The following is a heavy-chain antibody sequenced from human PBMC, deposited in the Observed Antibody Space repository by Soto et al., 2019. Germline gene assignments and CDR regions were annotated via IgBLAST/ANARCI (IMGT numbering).Heavy chain of an antibody. Sequence: EVQLVESGGGLVHPGGSLKLSCAVSGFTFSGSVMHWVRQVPGKGLEWLGRIRSRDSDYATSYAESVKGRVTISRDDSKNTAYLQVTSLKIEDTALYYCTTYGNSSKGFDYWGQGTLVTVSS. V-gene: IGHV3-73*01. CDR2: IRSRDSDYAT. CDR3: TTYGNSSKGFDY. D-gene: IGHD6-6*01. CDR1: GFTFSGSV. J-gene: IGHJ4*02.